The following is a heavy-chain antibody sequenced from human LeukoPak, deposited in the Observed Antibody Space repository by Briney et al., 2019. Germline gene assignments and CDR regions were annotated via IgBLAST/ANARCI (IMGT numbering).Heavy chain of an antibody. V-gene: IGHV4-34*01. CDR1: GGSFSGYY. CDR2: INHSGST. Sequence: SETLSLTCAVYGGSFSGYYWSWIRQPPGKGLEWIGEINHSGSTNYNPSLKSRVTISVDTSKNQFSLKLSSVTAADTAVYYCARGQGRAASFDYWGQGTLVTVSS. CDR3: ARGQGRAASFDY. D-gene: IGHD3-10*01. J-gene: IGHJ4*02.